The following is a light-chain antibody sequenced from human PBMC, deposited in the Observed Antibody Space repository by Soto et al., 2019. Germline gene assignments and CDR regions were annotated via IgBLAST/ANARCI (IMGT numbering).Light chain of an antibody. CDR2: DTS. CDR3: QQYKNWPPIT. V-gene: IGKV3-15*01. CDR1: QSVSGN. J-gene: IGKJ5*01. Sequence: EIVMTQSPDTLSVSPGERATLSYRASQSVSGNLAWYQQKPGQAPRLLIYDTSTRATGIPARFSGSGSGTEFTLSISSLQSEDFAAYYCQQYKNWPPITFGQGTRLEIK.